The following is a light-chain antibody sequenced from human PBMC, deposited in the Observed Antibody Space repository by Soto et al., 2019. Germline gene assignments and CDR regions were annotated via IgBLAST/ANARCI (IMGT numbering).Light chain of an antibody. CDR3: SSYAGSSNV. J-gene: IGLJ1*01. Sequence: QSVLTQPPSASGSPGQSVAISCTGTSSDVGGHNYVSWYQQHSGKAPKLMIYEVNKRPSGVPDRFSGSKSGNTASLTVSGLQAEDDADYYCSSYAGSSNVFGTGTKLTVL. V-gene: IGLV2-8*01. CDR1: SSDVGGHNY. CDR2: EVN.